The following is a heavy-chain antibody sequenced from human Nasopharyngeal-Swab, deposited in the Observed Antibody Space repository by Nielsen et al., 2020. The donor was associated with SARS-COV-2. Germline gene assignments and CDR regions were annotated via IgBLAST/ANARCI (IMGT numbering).Heavy chain of an antibody. CDR3: AKRPTGSTFGD. CDR2: ISGSGGST. V-gene: IGHV3-23*01. Sequence: GGSLRLSCAASGFTFSSYAMSWVRQAPGKGLEWVSAISGSGGSTYYADSVKGRFTISRDTSKNTLYLQMNSLRAEDTAVYYCAKRPTGSTFGDWGQGTLVTVSS. J-gene: IGHJ4*02. CDR1: GFTFSSYA. D-gene: IGHD3-16*01.